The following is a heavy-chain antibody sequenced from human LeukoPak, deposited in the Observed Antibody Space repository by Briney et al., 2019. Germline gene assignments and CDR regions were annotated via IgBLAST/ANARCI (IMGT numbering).Heavy chain of an antibody. CDR1: GFTFGSYG. CDR2: VSGSAFST. V-gene: IGHV3-23*01. CDR3: AKDLVAVAGIGVYDY. D-gene: IGHD6-19*01. Sequence: PGGSLRLSCAASGFTFGSYGMSWVRQAPGKGLEWVSAVSGSAFSTYYADSVKGRFTISRGNSKDTLYLQMNSLRAEDTAVYYCAKDLVAVAGIGVYDYWGQGTLVTVSS. J-gene: IGHJ4*02.